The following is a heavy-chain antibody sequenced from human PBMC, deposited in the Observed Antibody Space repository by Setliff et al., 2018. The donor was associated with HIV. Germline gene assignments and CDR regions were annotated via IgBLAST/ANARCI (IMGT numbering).Heavy chain of an antibody. CDR1: GASISSSSHH. J-gene: IGHJ4*02. Sequence: SETLSLTCTVSGASISSSSHHWAWIRQPPGKGLEYIGNIYYTGSTHHNPSLETRVATSVHTSKNQFSLKLSSVTAADTAVYPCERHYNVNYYVRKDFDYWGQGILVTVSS. CDR2: IYYTGST. CDR3: ERHYNVNYYVRKDFDY. V-gene: IGHV4-39*01. D-gene: IGHD1-26*01.